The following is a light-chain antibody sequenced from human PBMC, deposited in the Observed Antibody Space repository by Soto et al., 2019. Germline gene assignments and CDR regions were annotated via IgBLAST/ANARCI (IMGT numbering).Light chain of an antibody. CDR2: AAS. V-gene: IGKV1-39*01. CDR3: QQSWT. Sequence: SQMNQSPSSLSASVGDIVTITCRASQSISSYLNWYQQKPGKAPKLLIYAASSLQSGVPSRFSGSGSGTDFTLTISSLQPEDFATYYCQQSWTFGQGTKVDIK. J-gene: IGKJ1*01. CDR1: QSISSY.